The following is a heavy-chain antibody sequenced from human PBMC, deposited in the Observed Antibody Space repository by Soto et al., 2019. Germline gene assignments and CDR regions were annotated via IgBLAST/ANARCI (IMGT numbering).Heavy chain of an antibody. Sequence: ASVKVSCKASGYTFTSYDISWVRQAPGQGLEWMGWISAYNGNTNYAQKLQGRVTMTTDTSTSTAYMELRSLRSDDTAVYYCARPWYYEEGGAFDNWGQGTMVTVSS. D-gene: IGHD3-3*01. CDR2: ISAYNGNT. J-gene: IGHJ3*02. V-gene: IGHV1-18*01. CDR1: GYTFTSYD. CDR3: ARPWYYEEGGAFDN.